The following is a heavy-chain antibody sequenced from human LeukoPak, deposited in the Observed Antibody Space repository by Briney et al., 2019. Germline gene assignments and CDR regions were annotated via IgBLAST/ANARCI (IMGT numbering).Heavy chain of an antibody. V-gene: IGHV3-23*01. CDR3: AKGRSGTYYFDY. J-gene: IGHJ4*02. Sequence: PGGSLRLSCAASGFTFSSYAMSWVRQAPGKGLEWVSATSGSGGSTYYADSVKGRFTISRDNSRNTLYLQMNSVRAEDTAIYYCAKGRSGTYYFDYWGQGTLVTVSS. D-gene: IGHD1-26*01. CDR1: GFTFSSYA. CDR2: TSGSGGST.